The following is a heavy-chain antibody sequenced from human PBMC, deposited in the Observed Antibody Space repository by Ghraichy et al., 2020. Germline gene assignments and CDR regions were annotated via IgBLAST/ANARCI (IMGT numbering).Heavy chain of an antibody. CDR3: ATDGLGLLPGDAFDI. J-gene: IGHJ3*02. D-gene: IGHD6-19*01. CDR1: ELQFSTHS. CDR2: ISASGGSAT. Sequence: GSLKLSCVASELQFSTHSMNWVRQAPGKGLEWVSHISASGGSATYYTDSVKGRFTISRDDARTSVYLQMNSLRVEDTAVYYCATDGLGLLPGDAFDIWGQGTMVDVSS. V-gene: IGHV3-48*01.